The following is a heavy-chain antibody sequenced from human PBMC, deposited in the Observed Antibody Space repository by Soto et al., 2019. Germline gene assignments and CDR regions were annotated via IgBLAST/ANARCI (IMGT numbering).Heavy chain of an antibody. CDR3: ARGQCTSTICYRQYYAMDV. J-gene: IGHJ6*04. D-gene: IGHD2-2*02. Sequence: GGSLRLSCVDSGLTSSNYGMNWVRQAPGKGLEWVSYIDNRGTNIYYADSVKGRFTISRDNAKSALYLQMNSLRADDTAVYYCARGQCTSTICYRQYYAMDVWGKGTTVTVSS. CDR1: GLTSSNYG. CDR2: IDNRGTNI. V-gene: IGHV3-48*03.